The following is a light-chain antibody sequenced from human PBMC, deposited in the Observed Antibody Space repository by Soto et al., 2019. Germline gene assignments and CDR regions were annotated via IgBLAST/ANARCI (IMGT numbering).Light chain of an antibody. CDR2: GAS. CDR3: QQYSSLWT. V-gene: IGKV3-20*01. J-gene: IGKJ1*01. Sequence: EIVLTQSPGTLSLSPGERATLSCRTSQSISNNYLAWYQQKPGQAPRLLIYGASSRATGIPDRFSGSGAGTDFTLSISSLEPEDFAVYYCQQYSSLWTFGQGTKV. CDR1: QSISNNY.